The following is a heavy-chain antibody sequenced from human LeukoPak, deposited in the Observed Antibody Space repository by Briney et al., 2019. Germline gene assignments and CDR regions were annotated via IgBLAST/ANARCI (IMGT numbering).Heavy chain of an antibody. J-gene: IGHJ4*02. Sequence: PGGSLSLSRAASGFTVSSNYMSWVREAPGEGLEWYSVIYSGGSTYYADSVKGRFTISSDNAKNSLYLPMNSLRAEDTAVYYWARVRGSYSIDYWGQGTLVTVSS. CDR3: ARVRGSYSIDY. D-gene: IGHD1-26*01. CDR1: GFTVSSNY. V-gene: IGHV3-66*01. CDR2: IYSGGST.